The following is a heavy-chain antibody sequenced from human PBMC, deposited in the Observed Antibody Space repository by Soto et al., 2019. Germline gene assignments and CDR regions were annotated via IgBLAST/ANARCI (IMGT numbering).Heavy chain of an antibody. CDR2: MNPNSGNT. J-gene: IGHJ4*02. D-gene: IGHD6-13*01. V-gene: IGHV1-8*01. CDR1: GYTFTSYD. Sequence: GASVKVSCKASGYTFTSYDINWLRQATGQGLEWMGWMNPNSGNTGYAQKFQGRVTMTRNTSISTAYMELSSLRSEDTAVYYCARVNRGRSSSWYVFGYWGQGTLVTVPQ. CDR3: ARVNRGRSSSWYVFGY.